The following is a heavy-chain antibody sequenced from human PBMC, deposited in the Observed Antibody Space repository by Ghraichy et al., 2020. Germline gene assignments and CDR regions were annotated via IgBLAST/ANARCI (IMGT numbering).Heavy chain of an antibody. V-gene: IGHV4-39*07. J-gene: IGHJ4*02. D-gene: IGHD3-22*01. Sequence: SQTLSLTCTVSGGSTSSPAFYWGWVRQSPSEGLEWIGNIYYSGNTYSNPSLKSRVTMSLDTAKNQFSLRLSSLTAADTAVYYCVRGPHFDSSGPFYFDSWGQGLLVSVSS. CDR1: GGSTSSPAFY. CDR2: IYYSGNT. CDR3: VRGPHFDSSGPFYFDS.